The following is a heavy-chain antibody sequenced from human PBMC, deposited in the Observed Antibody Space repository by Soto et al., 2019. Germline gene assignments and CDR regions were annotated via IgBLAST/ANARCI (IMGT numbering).Heavy chain of an antibody. J-gene: IGHJ4*02. CDR3: VKEGYMRSDWYGQFDY. Sequence: GGSLRLSCSASGFTFNSYAMHWVRQAPGKGLECVSAISSYGADRYYADSVKGRFAISRDNSKNTLYLQMSSLRAEDTALYYCVKEGYMRSDWYGQFDYWGQGALVTVSS. V-gene: IGHV3-64D*06. CDR2: ISSYGADR. CDR1: GFTFNSYA. D-gene: IGHD6-19*01.